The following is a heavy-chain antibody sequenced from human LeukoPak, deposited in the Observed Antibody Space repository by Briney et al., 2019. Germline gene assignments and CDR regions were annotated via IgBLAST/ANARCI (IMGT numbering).Heavy chain of an antibody. CDR2: ISSSGSTI. CDR3: ARVAWLRLYYFDY. V-gene: IGHV3-48*04. Sequence: TGGSLRLSCAASGFTFSSYSMNWVRQAPGKGLEWVSSISSSGSTIYYADSVKGRFTISRDNAKNSLYLQMNSLRAEDTAVYYCARVAWLRLYYFDYWGQGTLVTVSS. J-gene: IGHJ4*02. CDR1: GFTFSSYS. D-gene: IGHD5-12*01.